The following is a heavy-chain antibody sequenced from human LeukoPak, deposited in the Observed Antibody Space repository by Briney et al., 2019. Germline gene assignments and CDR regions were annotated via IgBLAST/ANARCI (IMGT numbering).Heavy chain of an antibody. CDR3: ARDSHPGWELLD. CDR2: INPNSGGT. Sequence: ASVKVSCKASGYTFTGYYMHWVRQAPGQGLEWMGWINPNSGGTNYAQKFQGRVTMTRDTSISTAYMELSRLRSDDTAVYYCARDSHPGWELLDWGQGTLVTVSS. D-gene: IGHD1-26*01. J-gene: IGHJ4*02. V-gene: IGHV1-2*02. CDR1: GYTFTGYY.